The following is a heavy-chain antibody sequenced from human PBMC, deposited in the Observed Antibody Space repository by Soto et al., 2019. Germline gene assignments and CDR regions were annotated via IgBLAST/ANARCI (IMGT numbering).Heavy chain of an antibody. Sequence: GESLKISCAASGFTFSSYGMHWVRQAPGKGLEWVAVIWYDGSNKYYADSVKGRFTISRDNSKNTLYLQMNSLRAEDTAVYYCARDLEAAAARLNWFDPWGQGTLVTVSS. J-gene: IGHJ5*02. CDR1: GFTFSSYG. CDR2: IWYDGSNK. V-gene: IGHV3-33*01. D-gene: IGHD2-2*01. CDR3: ARDLEAAAARLNWFDP.